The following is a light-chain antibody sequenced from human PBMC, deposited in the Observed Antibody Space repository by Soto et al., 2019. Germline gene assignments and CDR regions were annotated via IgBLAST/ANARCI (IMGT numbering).Light chain of an antibody. CDR3: QQYGRSPLLYT. Sequence: EVVLTQSPGTLSLSPGERATLSCRASQIVASNYLAWYQQKPGQAPRLLIYGASTRAAGVPDRFSGSGSGTYFTLTITRLEPEDFAVYYCQQYGRSPLLYTFGQGAKLGVK. J-gene: IGKJ2*01. V-gene: IGKV3-20*01. CDR2: GAS. CDR1: QIVASNY.